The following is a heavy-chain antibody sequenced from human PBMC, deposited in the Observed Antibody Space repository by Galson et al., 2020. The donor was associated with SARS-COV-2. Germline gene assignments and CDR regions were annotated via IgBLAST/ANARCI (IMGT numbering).Heavy chain of an antibody. J-gene: IGHJ4*02. CDR1: GFTFSGCR. V-gene: IGHV3-7*01. CDR3: ASRRVTNYGYEFDS. D-gene: IGHD4-17*01. Sequence: GGSLRLSCAASGFTFSGCRMNWVRQTPGKGLEWVASIYEDGIQKYYVDSVKGRFTISRDNAKNSLYLQMNSLRAEDSAVYYCASRRVTNYGYEFDSWGQGTLVTVSS. CDR2: IYEDGIQK.